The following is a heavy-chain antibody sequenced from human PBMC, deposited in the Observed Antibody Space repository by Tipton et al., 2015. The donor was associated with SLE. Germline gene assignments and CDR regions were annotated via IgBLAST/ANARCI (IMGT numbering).Heavy chain of an antibody. V-gene: IGHV3-49*04. CDR1: GFTFGDYA. CDR3: TRRRWLQSRGYYFDY. CDR2: IRSKAYGGTI. D-gene: IGHD5-24*01. Sequence: SLRLSCTGSGFTFGDYALSWVRQAPGKGLEWVSFIRSKAYGGTIEYAASVKGRFTIARDDSKSIAYLQMNSLKTEDAALYYCTRRRWLQSRGYYFDYWGQGTLVTVSS. J-gene: IGHJ4*02.